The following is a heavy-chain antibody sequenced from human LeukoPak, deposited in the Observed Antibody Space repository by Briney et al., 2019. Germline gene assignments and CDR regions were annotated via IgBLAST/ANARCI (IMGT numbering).Heavy chain of an antibody. J-gene: IGHJ4*02. D-gene: IGHD6-13*01. V-gene: IGHV3-30*18. CDR1: GFTFSSYG. CDR3: AKDPGRSWEYFDY. Sequence: GRSLRLSCAASGFTFSSYGMHWVRQAPGKGLEWVAVISYDGSNKYYADSVKGRFTISRDNSKNTLYLQMNSLRAEDTAVYYCAKDPGRSWEYFDYWGQGTLVTVSS. CDR2: ISYDGSNK.